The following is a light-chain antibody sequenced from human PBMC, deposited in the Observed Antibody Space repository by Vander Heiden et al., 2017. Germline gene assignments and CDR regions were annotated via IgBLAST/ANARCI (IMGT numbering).Light chain of an antibody. J-gene: IGLJ2*01. CDR3: QAGDSSTAKV. V-gene: IGLV3-1*01. CDR2: QDT. Sequence: SYELTQPPSVSVSPGQTASITCSGDKLGDKYACWYQQKPGQSPVLVIYQDTKRPSGIPGRFSGSNSGNTATLTISGTQAMDEADYYCQAGDSSTAKVFGGGTKLTVL. CDR1: KLGDKY.